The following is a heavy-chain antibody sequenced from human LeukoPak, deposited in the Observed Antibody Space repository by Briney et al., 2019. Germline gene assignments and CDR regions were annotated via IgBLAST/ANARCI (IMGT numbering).Heavy chain of an antibody. V-gene: IGHV5-51*01. Sequence: GESLKISCKGPGYSFTSYWIGWVRQMPGKGLEWMGIIYPGDSDTRYSPSFQGQVTISADKSNSTAYLQWSSLKASDTAMYYCATSSVYYLKSFDYWGQGTLVTVSS. CDR2: IYPGDSDT. CDR1: GYSFTSYW. D-gene: IGHD3-22*01. J-gene: IGHJ4*02. CDR3: ATSSVYYLKSFDY.